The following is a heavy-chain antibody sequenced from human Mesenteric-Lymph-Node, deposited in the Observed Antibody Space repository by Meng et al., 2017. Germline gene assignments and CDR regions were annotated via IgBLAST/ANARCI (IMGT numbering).Heavy chain of an antibody. Sequence: GESLKISCAASGFTFSSYAMHWVRQAPGKGLEWVAVISYDGSNKYYADSVKGRFTISRDNSKNMLYLQMNSLRAEDTAVYYCVRQRGVVVITTEYYFDYWGQGTLVTVSS. J-gene: IGHJ4*02. CDR2: ISYDGSNK. V-gene: IGHV3-30*01. D-gene: IGHD3-22*01. CDR3: VRQRGVVVITTEYYFDY. CDR1: GFTFSSYA.